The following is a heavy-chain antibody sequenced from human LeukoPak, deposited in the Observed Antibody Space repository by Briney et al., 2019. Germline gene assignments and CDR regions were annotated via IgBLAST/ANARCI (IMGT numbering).Heavy chain of an antibody. J-gene: IGHJ6*02. CDR2: IRSKAYGGTT. Sequence: LSLTCAVYGGSFSGYYWSWVRQAPGKGLEWVGFIRSKAYGGTTEYAASEKGRFTISRDDSKGIAYLQMNSLETEDTAVYYCTRVRFLEWLLHYYGMDVWGQGTTVTVSS. CDR3: TRVRFLEWLLHYYGMDV. CDR1: GGSFSGYY. D-gene: IGHD3-3*01. V-gene: IGHV3-49*04.